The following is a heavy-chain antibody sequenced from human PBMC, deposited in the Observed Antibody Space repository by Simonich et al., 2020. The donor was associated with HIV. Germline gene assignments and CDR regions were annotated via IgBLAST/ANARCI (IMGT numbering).Heavy chain of an antibody. CDR2: INTDGSTT. CDR3: AKDLRWNQVDS. D-gene: IGHD4-17*01. J-gene: IGHJ4*02. Sequence: EVRLVESGGGLVQPGGSLRLSCAASGFTFSNSWRHWVRQAPGKGRGWVSRINTDGSTTNYADSVKGRFTISRDNAKNTLYLQMNSLSAEDTAVYYCAKDLRWNQVDSWGQGTLVTVSS. V-gene: IGHV3-74*01. CDR1: GFTFSNSW.